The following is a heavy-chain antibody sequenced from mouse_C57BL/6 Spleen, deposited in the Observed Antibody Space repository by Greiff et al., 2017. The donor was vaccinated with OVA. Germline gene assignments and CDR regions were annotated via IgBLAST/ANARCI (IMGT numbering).Heavy chain of an antibody. J-gene: IGHJ2*01. CDR2: IDPNSGGT. CDR3: AREEVTTVPSGYYFDY. CDR1: GYTFTSYW. V-gene: IGHV1-72*01. Sequence: QVQLQQPGAELVKPGASVKLSCKASGYTFTSYWMHWVKQRPGRGLEWIGRIDPNSGGTKYNEKFKSKATLTVDKPSSTAYMQLSSLTSEDSAVYYCAREEVTTVPSGYYFDYWGQGTTLTVSS. D-gene: IGHD1-1*01.